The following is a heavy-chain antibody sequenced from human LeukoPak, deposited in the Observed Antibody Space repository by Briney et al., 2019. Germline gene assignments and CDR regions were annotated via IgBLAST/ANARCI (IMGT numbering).Heavy chain of an antibody. CDR1: GGSISSGGYY. J-gene: IGHJ3*02. V-gene: IGHV4-31*03. Sequence: SQTLTLTCTVSGGSISSGGYYWSWIRQHPGKGLERIGYIYYSGSTYYNPSLKSRVTISVDTSKNQFSLKLSSVAAADTAVYYCARDSYPDGAFDIWGQGTMVTVSS. D-gene: IGHD1-26*01. CDR3: ARDSYPDGAFDI. CDR2: IYYSGST.